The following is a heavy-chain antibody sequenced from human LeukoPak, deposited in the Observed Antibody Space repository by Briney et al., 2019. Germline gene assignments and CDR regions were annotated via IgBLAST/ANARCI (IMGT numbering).Heavy chain of an antibody. Sequence: GGSLRLSCAASGFTFSSYSMSWVRQAPGKGLEWVSNISGSGSGGSTYYADSVKGRFTISRDNSKNTLYLQMNSLRAEDTAVYYCAKSGYNRFDFWGQGTLVTVSS. CDR3: AKSGYNRFDF. CDR2: ISGSGSGGST. D-gene: IGHD5-24*01. J-gene: IGHJ4*02. CDR1: GFTFSSYS. V-gene: IGHV3-23*01.